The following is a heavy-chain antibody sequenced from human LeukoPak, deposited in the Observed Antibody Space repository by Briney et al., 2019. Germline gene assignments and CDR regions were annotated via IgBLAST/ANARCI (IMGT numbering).Heavy chain of an antibody. J-gene: IGHJ4*02. Sequence: PGGSLRLSCAASGFTFSDYYMSWIRQAPGRGLEWVSHISRTGENIYYADSVKGRFAISRDNAKNSLFLHMYSLRAEDTGVYYCARDLSGRYFDYWGRGTPVTVSS. CDR3: ARDLSGRYFDY. D-gene: IGHD1-26*01. CDR1: GFTFSDYY. V-gene: IGHV3-11*04. CDR2: ISRTGENI.